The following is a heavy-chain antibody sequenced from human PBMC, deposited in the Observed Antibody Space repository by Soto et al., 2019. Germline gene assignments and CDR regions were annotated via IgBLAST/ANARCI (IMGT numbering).Heavy chain of an antibody. CDR2: IHHSGAT. J-gene: IGHJ4*02. D-gene: IGHD2-8*01. V-gene: IGHV4-34*01. Sequence: SETLSLTCAVFRGSFTDYNWNWIRQSPEKGPEWIGEIHHSGATNHNPSLKSRITMSVDTSKSQFSLQLRSVTAAYTAVYYCATNTEFKMEYWSQETLVTVSS. CDR3: ATNTEFKMEY. CDR1: RGSFTDYN.